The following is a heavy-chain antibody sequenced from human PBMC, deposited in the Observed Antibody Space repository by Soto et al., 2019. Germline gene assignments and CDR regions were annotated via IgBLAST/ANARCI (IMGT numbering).Heavy chain of an antibody. CDR2: ISLDGSNR. Sequence: PGGSLRLSCAASGFTFNKYAMHWVRQAPGKGLESVAVISLDGSNRYADSVKGRFTISRDNSKNTVDLQMNSLRPEDTAVYYCARDVNYYAPSGYSHRGMDVWGQGTAVTVS. D-gene: IGHD3-22*01. V-gene: IGHV3-30*01. CDR1: GFTFNKYA. J-gene: IGHJ6*02. CDR3: ARDVNYYAPSGYSHRGMDV.